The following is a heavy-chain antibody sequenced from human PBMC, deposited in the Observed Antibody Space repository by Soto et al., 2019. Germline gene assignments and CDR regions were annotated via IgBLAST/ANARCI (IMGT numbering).Heavy chain of an antibody. CDR3: ARALRSNYPDR. CDR2: VYFSGST. V-gene: IGHV4-61*01. Sequence: HVQLQESGPGLVKPSETLSLTCIVSGGSVSTDSSYWSWIRQPPGKGLEWIGHVYFSGSTNYNPSLHSRVSLSVDTSQNQFSLKLTSLTAADTAVYYCARALRSNYPDRWGQGTLVTVSS. D-gene: IGHD4-4*01. J-gene: IGHJ5*02. CDR1: GGSVSTDSSY.